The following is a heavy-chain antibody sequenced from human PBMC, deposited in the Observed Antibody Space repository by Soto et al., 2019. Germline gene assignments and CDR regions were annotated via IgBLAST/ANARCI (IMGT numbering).Heavy chain of an antibody. Sequence: SETLSLTCTVSGGSISSYYWSWIRQPPGKGLEWIGYIYYSGSTNYNPSLKSRVTISVDTPKNQFSLKLSSVTAADTAVYYCARLSERGYSGYDFDYWGQGTLVTVSS. V-gene: IGHV4-59*08. J-gene: IGHJ4*02. CDR2: IYYSGST. D-gene: IGHD5-12*01. CDR1: GGSISSYY. CDR3: ARLSERGYSGYDFDY.